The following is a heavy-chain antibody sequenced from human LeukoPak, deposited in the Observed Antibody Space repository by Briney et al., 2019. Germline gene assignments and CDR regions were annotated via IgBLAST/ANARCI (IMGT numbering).Heavy chain of an antibody. CDR2: INPNSGGT. J-gene: IGHJ4*02. CDR1: GHTFTGYY. CDR3: ARDYEATVTTFDY. V-gene: IGHV1-2*02. Sequence: GASVKVSCKASGHTFTGYYMHWVRQAPGQGLEWMGWINPNSGGTNYAQKFQGRVTMTRDTSISTAYMELSRLRSDDTAVYYCARDYEATVTTFDYWGQGTLVTVSS. D-gene: IGHD4-11*01.